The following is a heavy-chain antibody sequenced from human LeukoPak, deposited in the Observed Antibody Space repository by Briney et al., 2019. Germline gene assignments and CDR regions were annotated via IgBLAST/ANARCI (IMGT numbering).Heavy chain of an antibody. Sequence: GRSLRLSCAASGFTFDDYAMHWVRQAPGKGLEWVSGISWNSGSIGYADSVKGRFTISRDNAKNSLYLQMNSLRAEDTALYYCAKDHSASYGSSWYYFDYWGQGTLVTVSS. CDR1: GFTFDDYA. V-gene: IGHV3-9*01. D-gene: IGHD6-13*01. J-gene: IGHJ4*02. CDR2: ISWNSGSI. CDR3: AKDHSASYGSSWYYFDY.